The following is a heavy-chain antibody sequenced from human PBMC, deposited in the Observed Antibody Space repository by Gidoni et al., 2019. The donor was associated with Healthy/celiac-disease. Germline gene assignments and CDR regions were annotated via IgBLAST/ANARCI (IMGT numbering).Heavy chain of an antibody. CDR2: SSGSGGST. Sequence: EVQLLESGGGLVQPGGSLRLPCAASGFPFSSYAMSWVRQAPGKGLEWVSASSGSGGSTYYADSVKGRFTISRDNSKNTLYLQRNSLRAEDTAVYYCAKDLEKRGVSSFFDYWGQGTLVTVSS. CDR3: AKDLEKRGVSSFFDY. D-gene: IGHD3-10*01. V-gene: IGHV3-23*01. J-gene: IGHJ4*02. CDR1: GFPFSSYA.